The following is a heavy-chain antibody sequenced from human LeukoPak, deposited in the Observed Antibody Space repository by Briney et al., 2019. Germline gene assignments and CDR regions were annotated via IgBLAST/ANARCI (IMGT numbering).Heavy chain of an antibody. CDR3: ARELGVAGLTVFDL. CDR2: IYSGDNT. CDR1: GFPVRGNY. J-gene: IGHJ4*02. V-gene: IGHV3-66*01. Sequence: PGGSLRLSCAASGFPVRGNYMTWVRQAPGKGLEWVSVIYSGDNTSYADSVKDRLTISRDTSKNTLYLQMNSLRAEDTAVYYCARELGVAGLTVFDLWGQGTLVTVSS. D-gene: IGHD6-19*01.